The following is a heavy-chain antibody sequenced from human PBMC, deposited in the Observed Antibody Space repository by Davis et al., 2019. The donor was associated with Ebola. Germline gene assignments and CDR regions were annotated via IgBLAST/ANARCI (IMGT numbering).Heavy chain of an antibody. V-gene: IGHV3-7*01. CDR2: IKQDGSEK. CDR1: GFTLSSYW. CDR3: ARWSGSDY. Sequence: PGGSLRLSCAASGFTLSSYWMSWVRQAPGKGLEWVANIKQDGSEKYFVDSVKGRFTISRDNAKNSLYLQMNSLRAEDTAVYYCARWSGSDYWGQGTLVTVSS. J-gene: IGHJ4*02. D-gene: IGHD3-3*01.